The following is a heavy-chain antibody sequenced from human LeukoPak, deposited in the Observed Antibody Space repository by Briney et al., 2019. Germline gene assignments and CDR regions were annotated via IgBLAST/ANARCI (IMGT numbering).Heavy chain of an antibody. V-gene: IGHV4-39*01. CDR2: VYYTGNS. Sequence: PSETLSLTCTVSGGSLISTNYHWGWVRQPPGRALEWLALVYYTGNSYYNPSLKGRVTISVDTSKNQFSLNLSSVTAADTAVYYCARLGEATVTTIKYWYFDLWGRGTLVTVSS. CDR1: GGSLISTNYH. D-gene: IGHD5-12*01. J-gene: IGHJ2*01. CDR3: ARLGEATVTTIKYWYFDL.